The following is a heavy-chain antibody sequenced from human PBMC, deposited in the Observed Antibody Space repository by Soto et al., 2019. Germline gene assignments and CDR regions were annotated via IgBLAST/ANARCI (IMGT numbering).Heavy chain of an antibody. CDR1: GFSLSTSGVG. V-gene: IGHV2-5*02. D-gene: IGHD3-16*02. CDR2: IYWDDDK. CDR3: AHGYYDYVWGSYRIDY. J-gene: IGHJ4*02. Sequence: QITLKESGPTLVKPTQTLTLTCTFSGFSLSTSGVGVGWIRQPPGKALEWLALIYWDDDKRYSPSLKSRLTITKDTSKNQVVLTMTNMDPVDTATYYCAHGYYDYVWGSYRIDYWGQGTLVTVSS.